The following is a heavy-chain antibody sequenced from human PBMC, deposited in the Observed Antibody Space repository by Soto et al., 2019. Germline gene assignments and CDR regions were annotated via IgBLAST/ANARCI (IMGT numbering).Heavy chain of an antibody. D-gene: IGHD3-10*01. CDR1: GFAFSTYA. V-gene: IGHV3-23*01. CDR3: AKDMGAIDAFDI. Sequence: GGSLRLSCAASGFAFSTYAMTWVRQAPGKGLEWVSVISGSGGSSYYADSVKGRFTISRDNSKNTLYLQMNSLRAEDTAVYYCAKDMGAIDAFDIWGQGTMVTVSS. CDR2: ISGSGGSS. J-gene: IGHJ3*02.